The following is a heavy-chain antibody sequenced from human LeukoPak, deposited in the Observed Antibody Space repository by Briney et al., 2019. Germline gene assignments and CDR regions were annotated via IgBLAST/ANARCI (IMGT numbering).Heavy chain of an antibody. CDR1: GFTFSKYW. CDR2: INTDGTVT. D-gene: IGHD6-19*01. CDR3: ATKQWLAPPPDS. J-gene: IGHJ4*02. Sequence: GGSLRLSCSASGFTFSKYWMHWVRQAPGKGLESVSRINTDGTVTTYADSVKGRFTVSRDNADNTMYLQMNSVRDEDTAVYYCATKQWLAPPPDSWGQGTPVTVSS. V-gene: IGHV3-74*01.